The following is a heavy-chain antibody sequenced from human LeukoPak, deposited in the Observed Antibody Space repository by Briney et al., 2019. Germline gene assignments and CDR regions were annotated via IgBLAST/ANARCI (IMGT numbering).Heavy chain of an antibody. CDR2: VMPIFGTA. D-gene: IGHD6-19*01. CDR3: ARDLGCSSGWYCNY. Sequence: SVKVSCKASGGTFSSYGISWVRQAPGQGREWMGGVMPIFGTANYAQKFQGRVTITAVESTTTAYMELSSLRSEDTAVYYCARDLGCSSGWYCNYWGQATLVTVSS. V-gene: IGHV1-69*13. CDR1: GGTFSSYG. J-gene: IGHJ4*02.